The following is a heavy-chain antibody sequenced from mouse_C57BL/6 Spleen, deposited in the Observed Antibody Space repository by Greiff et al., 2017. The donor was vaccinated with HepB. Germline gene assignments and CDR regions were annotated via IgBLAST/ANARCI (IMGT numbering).Heavy chain of an antibody. V-gene: IGHV1-42*01. CDR3: AREEDTARWFAY. CDR1: GYSFTGYY. J-gene: IGHJ3*01. D-gene: IGHD3-1*01. CDR2: INPSTGGT. Sequence: EVKLVESGPELVKPGASVKISCKASGYSFTGYYMNWVKQSPEKSLEWIGEINPSTGGTTYNQKFKAKATLTVDKSSSTAYMQLKSLTSEDSAVYYCAREEDTARWFAYWGQGTLVTVSA.